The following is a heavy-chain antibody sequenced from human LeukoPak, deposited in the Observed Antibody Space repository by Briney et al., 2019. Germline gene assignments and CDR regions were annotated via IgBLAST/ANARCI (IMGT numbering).Heavy chain of an antibody. J-gene: IGHJ4*02. V-gene: IGHV3-23*01. CDR1: GFTFSSYA. D-gene: IGHD6-13*01. CDR3: AKDGSSSWPGDFDY. Sequence: PGGSLRLSCAASGFTFSSYAMSWVRQAPGKGLEWVSAISGSGGSTYYADSVKGRFTISRDNAKNSLYLQMNSLRAEDTALYYCAKDGSSSWPGDFDYWGQGTLVTVSS. CDR2: ISGSGGST.